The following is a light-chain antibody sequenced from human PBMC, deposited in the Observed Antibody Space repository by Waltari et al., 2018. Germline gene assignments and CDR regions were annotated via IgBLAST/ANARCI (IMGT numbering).Light chain of an antibody. CDR3: QQYGSSIMYT. Sequence: VLTQSPGTLSLSPGESATLSCRASQSLTKRYLAWYQQKPGQAPRLVIYGASSRAAGIPDRFSGSGSGTDFTLTISRLEPEDFAVYYCQQYGSSIMYTFGQGPKLEIK. CDR2: GAS. CDR1: QSLTKRY. J-gene: IGKJ2*01. V-gene: IGKV3-20*01.